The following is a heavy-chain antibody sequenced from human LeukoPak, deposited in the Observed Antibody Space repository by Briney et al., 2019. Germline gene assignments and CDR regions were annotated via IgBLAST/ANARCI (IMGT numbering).Heavy chain of an antibody. V-gene: IGHV1-18*01. CDR1: GYTFTNYG. D-gene: IGHD4-17*01. Sequence: WASVKVSCKAFGYTFTNYGFSWIRQAPGQGLEWMGWINPYNGNTNYAQKLQGRVTITTDTSRSTVYMEVRSLRSDDTAVYYCATANLTAVTTGVDWYFDLWGRGTLVTASS. CDR2: INPYNGNT. CDR3: ATANLTAVTTGVDWYFDL. J-gene: IGHJ2*01.